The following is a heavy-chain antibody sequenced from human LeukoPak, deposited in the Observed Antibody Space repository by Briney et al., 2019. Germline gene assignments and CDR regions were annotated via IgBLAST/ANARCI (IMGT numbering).Heavy chain of an antibody. CDR3: AREIRAAGAFDY. CDR1: GGSISGGGYS. Sequence: SQTLSLTCAVSGGSISGGGYSWSWIRQPPGKGLEWIGYIYHSGSTYYNPSLKSRVTISVDRSKNQFSLKLSSVTAADTAVYYCAREIRAAGAFDYWGQGTLVTVSS. J-gene: IGHJ4*02. D-gene: IGHD6-13*01. V-gene: IGHV4-30-2*01. CDR2: IYHSGST.